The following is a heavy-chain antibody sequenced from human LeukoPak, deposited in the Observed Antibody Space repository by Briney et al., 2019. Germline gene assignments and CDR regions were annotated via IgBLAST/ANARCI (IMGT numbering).Heavy chain of an antibody. CDR3: ARPITVGATFDS. CDR2: IYYSGST. Sequence: SETLSLTCTDSGGSISSSSYYWGWIRQPPGKGLEWIGSIYYSGSTYYNPSLKSRVTISVDTSNNQFSLKLSSVTAADTAVYYCARPITVGATFDSWGQGKLFTVSS. CDR1: GGSISSSSYY. D-gene: IGHD1-26*01. V-gene: IGHV4-39*01. J-gene: IGHJ4*02.